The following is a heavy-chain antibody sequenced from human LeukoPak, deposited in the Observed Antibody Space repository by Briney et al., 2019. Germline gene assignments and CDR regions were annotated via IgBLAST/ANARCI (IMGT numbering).Heavy chain of an antibody. J-gene: IGHJ6*03. Sequence: SETLSLTCTVSGYSISSGYYWGWIRQPPGKGLEWIGSIYHSGSTYYNPSLKSRVTISVDTSKNQFSLKLSSVTAADTAVYYCARVSLPGDYYYYMDVWGKGTTVTISS. CDR3: ARVSLPGDYYYYMDV. V-gene: IGHV4-38-2*02. CDR2: IYHSGST. D-gene: IGHD5/OR15-5a*01. CDR1: GYSISSGYY.